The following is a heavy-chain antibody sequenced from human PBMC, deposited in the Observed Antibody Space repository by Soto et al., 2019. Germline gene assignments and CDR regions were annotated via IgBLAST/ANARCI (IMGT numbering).Heavy chain of an antibody. CDR2: IWYDGSNK. Sequence: GGSLRLSCAASGFTFSSYGMHWVRQAPGKGLEWVAVIWYDGSNKYYADSVKGRFTISRDNSKNTLYLQMNSLRAEDAAVYYCARDEYGSGDAFIYWGQGTLVTVSS. CDR1: GFTFSSYG. V-gene: IGHV3-33*01. CDR3: ARDEYGSGDAFIY. D-gene: IGHD2-15*01. J-gene: IGHJ4*02.